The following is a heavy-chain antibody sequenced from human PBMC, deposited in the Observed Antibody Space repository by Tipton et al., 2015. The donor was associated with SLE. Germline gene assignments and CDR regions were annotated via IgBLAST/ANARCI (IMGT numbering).Heavy chain of an antibody. V-gene: IGHV5-51*03. Sequence: GPEVKKPGESLKISCQGSGYSFTGNWIGWVRQMPGKGLEWMGIIDPTDSDTRFGPSFQGQVTISADKSISTAYLQWSSLKASDTAMYYCAGAPGGNWFDSWGQGTLVTVSS. CDR2: IDPTDSDT. CDR1: GYSFTGNW. CDR3: AGAPGGNWFDS. D-gene: IGHD3-16*01. J-gene: IGHJ5*01.